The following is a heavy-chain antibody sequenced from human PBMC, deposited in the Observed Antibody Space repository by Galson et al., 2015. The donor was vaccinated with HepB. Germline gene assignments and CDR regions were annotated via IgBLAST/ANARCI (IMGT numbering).Heavy chain of an antibody. V-gene: IGHV1-3*01. Sequence: SVKVSCKASGYTFTSYAMHWVRQAPGQRLEWMGWINAGSGNTKYSQKFQGRVTITRDTSASTAYMELSSLRSEDTAVYYCARADIVVVTDQFDYWGQGTLVTVSS. J-gene: IGHJ4*02. CDR2: INAGSGNT. CDR1: GYTFTSYA. D-gene: IGHD2-21*02. CDR3: ARADIVVVTDQFDY.